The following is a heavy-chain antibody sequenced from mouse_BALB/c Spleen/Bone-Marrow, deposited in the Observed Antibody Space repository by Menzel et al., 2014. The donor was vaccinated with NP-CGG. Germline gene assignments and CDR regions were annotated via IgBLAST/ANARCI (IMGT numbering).Heavy chain of an antibody. CDR1: GFNIKDTH. J-gene: IGHJ3*01. V-gene: IGHV14-3*02. D-gene: IGHD2-3*01. CDR2: FDPTNGNP. Sequence: VQLQQSGAELVKPGTSVKLSCTASGFNIKDTHLHWVQQRPEQGLEWIGRFDPTNGNPKYDPKFQGKATITVDTSSNTAYLQLSSLTSEDTAVYYCASYDGSRFVYWGQGTLVTVSA. CDR3: ASYDGSRFVY.